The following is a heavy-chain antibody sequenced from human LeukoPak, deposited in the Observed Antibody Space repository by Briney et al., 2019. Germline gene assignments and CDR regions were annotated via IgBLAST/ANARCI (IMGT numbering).Heavy chain of an antibody. CDR2: IYHSGST. CDR3: ARGSDSSSWTLDY. CDR1: GGSISSGGYS. J-gene: IGHJ4*02. D-gene: IGHD6-13*01. Sequence: PSQTLSLTCAVSGGSISSGGYSWSWIRQPPGKGLEWIGYIYHSGSTYYNPSLKSRVTISVDRSKNQFSLKLSSVTAADTAVYYCARGSDSSSWTLDYWGQGTLVTVSS. V-gene: IGHV4-30-2*01.